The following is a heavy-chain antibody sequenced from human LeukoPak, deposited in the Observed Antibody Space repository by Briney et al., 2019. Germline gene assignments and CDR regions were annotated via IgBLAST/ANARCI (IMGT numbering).Heavy chain of an antibody. V-gene: IGHV6-1*01. J-gene: IGHJ6*02. Sequence: SQTLSLTCAISGDSVSNNNAAWNWIRQSPSRGLEWLGRTYYRSQWYNEYAVSVRSRIIINPDTSKNQFSPQLNSVTPEDTAVYFCARYRIGSVRYGDVWGQGITVTVSS. CDR3: ARYRIGSVRYGDV. CDR2: TYYRSQWYN. CDR1: GDSVSNNNAA. D-gene: IGHD3-9*01.